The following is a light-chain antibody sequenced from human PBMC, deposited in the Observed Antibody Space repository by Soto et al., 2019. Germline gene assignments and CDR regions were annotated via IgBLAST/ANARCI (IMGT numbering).Light chain of an antibody. CDR1: SSDIGGYNF. J-gene: IGLJ3*02. Sequence: QSALTQTASVSGSPGQPITISCTGSSSDIGGYNFVSWYQHHPGKAPKLIIFEVSHRPSGVSNRFSGSKSGNTASLTISGLQAEDEADYYCSSYTSSSPWVFGGGTKLTVL. CDR2: EVS. CDR3: SSYTSSSPWV. V-gene: IGLV2-14*01.